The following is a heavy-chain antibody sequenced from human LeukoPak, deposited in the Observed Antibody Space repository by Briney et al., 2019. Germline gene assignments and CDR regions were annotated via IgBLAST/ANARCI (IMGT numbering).Heavy chain of an antibody. J-gene: IGHJ4*02. CDR2: IYYSGST. CDR3: ARQRDDILTGYYNFDY. CDR1: GGSFSGYY. V-gene: IGHV4-59*08. D-gene: IGHD3-9*01. Sequence: SETLSLTCAVYGGSFSGYYWSWIRQPPGKGLEWIGYIYYSGSTNYNPSLKSRVTISVDTSKNQFSLKLSSVTAADTAVYYCARQRDDILTGYYNFDYWGQGTLVTVSS.